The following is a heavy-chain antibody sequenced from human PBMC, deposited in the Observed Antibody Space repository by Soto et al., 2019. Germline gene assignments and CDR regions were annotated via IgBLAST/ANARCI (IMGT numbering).Heavy chain of an antibody. D-gene: IGHD6-13*01. CDR3: ARDSGFSSSWPFYYYYGMDV. CDR1: GYTFTSYD. Sequence: EASVKVSFKASGYTFTSYDINWVRQSTGQGLVWMGWMNPDSGNTGYAQKFQGRVTMIRNSSISTAYMELRSLRSEDSAVYYCARDSGFSSSWPFYYYYGMDVWRQGTTVTVSS. V-gene: IGHV1-8*01. CDR2: MNPDSGNT. J-gene: IGHJ6*02.